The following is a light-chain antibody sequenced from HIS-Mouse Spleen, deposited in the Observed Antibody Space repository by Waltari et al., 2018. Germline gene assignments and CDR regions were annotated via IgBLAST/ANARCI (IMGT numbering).Light chain of an antibody. CDR3: QVWDSSSDPSYV. Sequence: SYVLTQPPSVSVAPGQTARITCGGNNIGSKSVHWYQQKPGQAPVLVGYDDSARPSGIPGRFSGSNSGNTATLTISRVEAGDEADYYCQVWDSSSDPSYVFGTGTKVTVL. CDR1: NIGSKS. J-gene: IGLJ1*01. V-gene: IGLV3-21*02. CDR2: DDS.